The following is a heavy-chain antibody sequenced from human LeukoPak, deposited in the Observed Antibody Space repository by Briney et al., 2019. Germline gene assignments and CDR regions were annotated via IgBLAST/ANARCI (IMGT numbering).Heavy chain of an antibody. D-gene: IGHD6-13*01. V-gene: IGHV3-33*01. CDR2: IWYDGSSK. Sequence: GGSLRLSCAASGFTFSNYGMHWVRQAPGKGLEWVAVIWYDGSSKYYADSVKGRFTISRDNSKNTLYLQMNSLRAEDTAVYYCARAYSSSWYGYYYYGMDVWGQGTTVTVSS. CDR3: ARAYSSSWYGYYYYGMDV. J-gene: IGHJ6*02. CDR1: GFTFSNYG.